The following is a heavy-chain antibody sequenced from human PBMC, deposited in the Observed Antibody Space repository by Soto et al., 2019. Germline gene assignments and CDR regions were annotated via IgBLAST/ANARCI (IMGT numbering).Heavy chain of an antibody. Sequence: QVQLVQSGAEVKKPGASVKVSCKASGYTFSTYGISWVRQAPGQGLEWMGWINGYNGNTNYAPKLQGRITMTTDTSTTTAYMELRSLRSDDTAVYYCARMGDVPYYYYGMDVWGQGTSVTVCS. CDR2: INGYNGNT. V-gene: IGHV1-18*01. D-gene: IGHD3-16*01. CDR3: ARMGDVPYYYYGMDV. J-gene: IGHJ6*02. CDR1: GYTFSTYG.